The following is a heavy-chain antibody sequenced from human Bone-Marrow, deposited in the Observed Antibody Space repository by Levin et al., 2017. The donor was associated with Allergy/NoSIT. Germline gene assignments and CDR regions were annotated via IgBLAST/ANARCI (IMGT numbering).Heavy chain of an antibody. J-gene: IGHJ4*02. CDR1: GYSFTSYW. Sequence: GGSLRLSCKGSGYSFTSYWIGWVRQMPGKGLEWMGIIYPGDSDTRYSPSFQGQVTISADKSISTAYLQWSSLKASDTAMYYCARRAYCGGDCYSEYFDYWGQGTLVTVSS. CDR2: IYPGDSDT. CDR3: ARRAYCGGDCYSEYFDY. V-gene: IGHV5-51*01. D-gene: IGHD2-21*02.